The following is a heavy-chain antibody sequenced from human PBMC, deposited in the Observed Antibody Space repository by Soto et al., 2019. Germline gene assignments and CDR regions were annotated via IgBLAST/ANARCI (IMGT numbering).Heavy chain of an antibody. CDR2: VLYSWST. Sequence: VQLQESGPGLAKPSETLSLTCTVSGGSISSFYWSWIRQPPGKGLEWIGNVLYSWSTIYNPSLKSRVTISVDTSKNQFSLKLSSVTAADTAVYYCAKEVCDPNGCYGRWLDPWGQGTLVTVSS. D-gene: IGHD2-2*01. CDR3: AKEVCDPNGCYGRWLDP. V-gene: IGHV4-59*01. CDR1: GGSISSFY. J-gene: IGHJ5*02.